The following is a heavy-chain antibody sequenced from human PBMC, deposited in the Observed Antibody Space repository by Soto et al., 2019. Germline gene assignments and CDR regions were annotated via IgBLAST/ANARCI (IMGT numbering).Heavy chain of an antibody. J-gene: IGHJ6*02. CDR1: GGSISSYY. V-gene: IGHV4-4*07. CDR3: ARDGRDSYGVDV. Sequence: SETLSLTCTVSGGSISSYYWSWIRQSAGKGLEWIGRIYNGGNTQYNPSLKSRVTMSADTSKNQFSLRLNSVTAADTAAYYCARDGRDSYGVDVWGQGTTVTFYS. CDR2: IYNGGNT. D-gene: IGHD4-4*01.